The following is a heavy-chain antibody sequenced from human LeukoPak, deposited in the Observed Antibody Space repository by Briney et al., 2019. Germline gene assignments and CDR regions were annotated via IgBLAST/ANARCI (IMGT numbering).Heavy chain of an antibody. CDR1: GGSICSTNYY. Sequence: SETLSLTCTVAGGSICSTNYYWGCVRQPPGKGLEWIGSIYYSGTTYYNPSLNSRVSISGDTANNHFSLKVSSVTAAGTAVYYCARQKRLLPNWFDPWGQGTLVTVSS. J-gene: IGHJ5*02. V-gene: IGHV4-39*01. CDR2: IYYSGTT. CDR3: ARQKRLLPNWFDP. D-gene: IGHD2-21*02.